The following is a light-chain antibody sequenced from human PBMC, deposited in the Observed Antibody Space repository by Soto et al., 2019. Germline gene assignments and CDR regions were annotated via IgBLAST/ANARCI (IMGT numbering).Light chain of an antibody. CDR2: SND. J-gene: IGLJ1*01. CDR3: CSYTTTSTYV. V-gene: IGLV1-44*01. Sequence: QSVLTQPPSASGTPGQRVTISCSGTTSNIGSNTVSWYQHLPGTAPKLLIYSNDQRPSGVPDRFSGSKSGNTASLTISGLQAEDEADYYCCSYTTTSTYVFGPGTKVTVL. CDR1: TSNIGSNT.